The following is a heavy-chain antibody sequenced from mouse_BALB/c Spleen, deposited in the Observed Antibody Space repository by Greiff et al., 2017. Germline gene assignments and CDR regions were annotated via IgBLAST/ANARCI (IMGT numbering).Heavy chain of an antibody. CDR3: ARYKYYGSSPFDY. V-gene: IGHV3-8*02. CDR2: ISYSGST. Sequence: VQLKESGPSLVKPSQTLSLTCSVTGDSITSGYWNWIRKFPGNKLEYMGYISYSGSTYYNPSLKSRISITRDTSKNQYYLQLNSVTTEDTATYYCARYKYYGSSPFDYWGQGTTLTVSS. J-gene: IGHJ2*01. CDR1: GDSITSGY. D-gene: IGHD1-1*01.